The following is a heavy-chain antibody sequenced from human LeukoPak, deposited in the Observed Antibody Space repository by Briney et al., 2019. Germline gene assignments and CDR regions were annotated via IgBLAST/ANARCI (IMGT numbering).Heavy chain of an antibody. Sequence: GESLKISCQASGYTFGNYWIGWVRQKSGKGLEWMGIIYGDDFDTRYSPSFQGQVTISADKSNRTAYLHWSSPKASDTAIYFCARSEWLLPRGGFDFWGQGTRVVVSS. CDR2: IYGDDFDT. CDR3: ARSEWLLPRGGFDF. V-gene: IGHV5-51*01. CDR1: GYTFGNYW. J-gene: IGHJ4*02. D-gene: IGHD3-3*01.